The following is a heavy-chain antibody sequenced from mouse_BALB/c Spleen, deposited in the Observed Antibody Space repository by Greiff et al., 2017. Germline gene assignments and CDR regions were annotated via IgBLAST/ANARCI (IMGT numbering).Heavy chain of an antibody. V-gene: IGHV7-3*02. CDR1: GFTFTDYY. Sequence: EVQVVESGGGLVQPGGSLRLSCATSGFTFTDYYMSWVRQPPGKALEWLGFLRNKANGYTTEYSASVKGRFTISRDNSQSILYLQMNTLRAEDSATYDCARGGLRPYYFDYWGQGTTLTVSS. J-gene: IGHJ2*01. D-gene: IGHD2-2*01. CDR3: ARGGLRPYYFDY. CDR2: LRNKANGYTT.